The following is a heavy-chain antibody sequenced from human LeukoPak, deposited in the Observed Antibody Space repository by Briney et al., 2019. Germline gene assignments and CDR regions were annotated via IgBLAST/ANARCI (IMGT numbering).Heavy chain of an antibody. CDR3: ASSGSYIFDY. CDR2: ISYDGSNK. Sequence: LPGGSLRLSCAASGFTFSSYAMHWVRQAPGKGLEWVAVISYDGSNKYYADSVKGRFTISRDNSKNTLYLQMNSLRAEDTAVYYCASSGSYIFDYWGQGTLVTVPS. J-gene: IGHJ4*02. V-gene: IGHV3-30-3*01. D-gene: IGHD1-26*01. CDR1: GFTFSSYA.